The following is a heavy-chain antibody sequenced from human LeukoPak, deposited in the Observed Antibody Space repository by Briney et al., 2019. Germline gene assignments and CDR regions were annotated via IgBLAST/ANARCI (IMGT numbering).Heavy chain of an antibody. V-gene: IGHV1-69*13. CDR2: IIPIFGTA. Sequence: GASVKVSCKASGGTFISYAISWVRQAPGQGLEWMGGIIPIFGTANYARKFQGRVTITADESTSTAYMELSSLRSEDTAVYYCARGHCSSTSCYWFGYYYYGMDVWGQGTTVTVSS. CDR3: ARGHCSSTSCYWFGYYYYGMDV. J-gene: IGHJ6*02. D-gene: IGHD2-2*01. CDR1: GGTFISYA.